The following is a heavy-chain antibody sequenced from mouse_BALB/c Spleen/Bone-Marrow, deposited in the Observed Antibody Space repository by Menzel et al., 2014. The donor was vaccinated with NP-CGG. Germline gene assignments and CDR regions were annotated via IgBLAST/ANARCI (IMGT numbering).Heavy chain of an antibody. CDR2: IDPANGNT. D-gene: IGHD2-14*01. CDR1: GFNIKDTF. J-gene: IGHJ2*01. V-gene: IGHV14-3*02. CDR3: ARYRLGTYFDY. Sequence: VQLQQSGAELVKPGASVKLSCTASGFNIKDTFMHWVKQRPEQGLEWIGRIDPANGNTKYDPTFQGKATIAADTSSNTAYLQLSSLTSEDTAVYYCARYRLGTYFDYWGQGTTLTVSS.